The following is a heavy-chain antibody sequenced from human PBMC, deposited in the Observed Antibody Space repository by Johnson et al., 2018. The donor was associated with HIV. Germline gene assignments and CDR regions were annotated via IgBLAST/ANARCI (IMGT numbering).Heavy chain of an antibody. CDR3: ARLRGGFDI. J-gene: IGHJ3*02. CDR2: IKSKSYGGTI. CDR1: GFTFSNVW. D-gene: IGHD3-10*01. V-gene: IGHV3-15*01. Sequence: VQLVESGGGLVKPGGSPKLSCEASGFTFSNVWMHWVRQAPGKGLEWVGRIKSKSYGGTIDYAAPVKGRFTISRDDSKNTLYLQMNSLKTEDTAVYYCARLRGGFDIWGQGTLVTVSS.